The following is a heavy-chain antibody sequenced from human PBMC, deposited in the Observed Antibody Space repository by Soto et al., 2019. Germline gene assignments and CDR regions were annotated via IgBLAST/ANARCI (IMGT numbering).Heavy chain of an antibody. D-gene: IGHD1-20*01. Sequence: PGGSLRLSCAASGFTFSSYWMHWVRRAPGEGLVWVSHIDPNGSPTHYADSVKGRFTISRDNSKNTVYLQMNSLRAEDTAVYYCVKAVYLLDFDYWGQGTLVTVSS. CDR2: IDPNGSPT. V-gene: IGHV3-74*01. CDR1: GFTFSSYW. CDR3: VKAVYLLDFDY. J-gene: IGHJ4*02.